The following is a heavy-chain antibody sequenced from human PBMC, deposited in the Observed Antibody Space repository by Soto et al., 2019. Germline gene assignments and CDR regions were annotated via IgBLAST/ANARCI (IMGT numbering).Heavy chain of an antibody. D-gene: IGHD3-16*01. V-gene: IGHV4-34*01. CDR3: ARGGGHIFDY. CDR2: INHSGST. CDR1: GGSFSGYY. J-gene: IGHJ4*02. Sequence: SETLSLTCAVYGGSFSGYYWSWIRQPPGKGLEWIGEINHSGSTNYNPSLKSRVTISVDTSKNQFSLKLSSVTAADTAVYYCARGGGHIFDYWGQGTLVTVSS.